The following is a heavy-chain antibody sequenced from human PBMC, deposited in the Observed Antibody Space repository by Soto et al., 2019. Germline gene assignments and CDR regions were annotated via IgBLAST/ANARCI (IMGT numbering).Heavy chain of an antibody. D-gene: IGHD3-3*01. CDR2: ISAYDGKT. V-gene: IGHV1-18*01. CDR1: GYTFTSYD. Sequence: ASVKVSCKASGYTFTSYDINWVRQATGQGLEWMGWISAYDGKTTYAEKFQGRVTLTTDTSTSTAYMELRSLRSDDTAIYYCARDPHEFWTSYWFDPWGQGTLVTVSS. J-gene: IGHJ5*02. CDR3: ARDPHEFWTSYWFDP.